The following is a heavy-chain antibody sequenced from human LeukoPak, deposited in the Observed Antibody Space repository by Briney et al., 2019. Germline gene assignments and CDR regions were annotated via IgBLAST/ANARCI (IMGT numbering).Heavy chain of an antibody. CDR2: IYYSGST. V-gene: IGHV4-59*01. CDR3: ARVGYDSSGYYLYFDY. J-gene: IGHJ4*02. D-gene: IGHD3-22*01. Sequence: SETLSLTCTVSGGSISSYYWSWIRQPPGKGLEWIGYIYYSGSTNYNPSLKGRVTISVDTSKNQFSLKLSSVTAADTAVYYCARVGYDSSGYYLYFDYWGQGTLVTVSS. CDR1: GGSISSYY.